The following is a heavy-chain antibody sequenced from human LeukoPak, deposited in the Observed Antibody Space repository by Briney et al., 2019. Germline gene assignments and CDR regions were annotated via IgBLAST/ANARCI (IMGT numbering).Heavy chain of an antibody. CDR1: GDSVSSNSAA. D-gene: IGHD3-10*01. Sequence: SQTLSLTCAISGDSVSSNSAAWNWIRQSPSRGLEWLGRTYYRSKLYNDYAVSVKSRITINPDTSKNQFSLQLNSVTPEDTAVYYCAREYYGSGSYYNGARYFDYWGQGTLVTVSS. V-gene: IGHV6-1*01. CDR3: AREYYGSGSYYNGARYFDY. CDR2: TYYRSKLYN. J-gene: IGHJ4*02.